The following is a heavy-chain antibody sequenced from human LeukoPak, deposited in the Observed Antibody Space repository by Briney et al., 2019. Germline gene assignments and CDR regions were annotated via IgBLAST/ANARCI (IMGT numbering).Heavy chain of an antibody. V-gene: IGHV4-31*03. CDR2: IYYSGST. CDR3: ARSYDSGNYDY. J-gene: IGHJ4*02. D-gene: IGHD3-10*01. Sequence: PQTLSLTCTVSGGSISSGNYFWNWIRQHPGKGLEWIGCIYYSGSTYYNPSLKSRVTISVDTSKSQFSLKLSSVTAADMAVYYCARSYDSGNYDYWGQGTLVTVSS. CDR1: GGSISSGNYF.